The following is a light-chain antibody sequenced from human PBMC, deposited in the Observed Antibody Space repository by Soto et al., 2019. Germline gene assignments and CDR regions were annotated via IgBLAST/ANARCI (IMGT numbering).Light chain of an antibody. J-gene: IGLJ2*01. CDR3: AAWDGSLNVVL. Sequence: QSPRTQPPSSSGTPGQRVTISCSRSSSNIRSNTLNWYQQLPGSAPTLLVYSTNQRPSGVPYRFSGSKSGTSASLAISGFQSEDEADYYCAAWDGSLNVVLLGGGTKVTVL. CDR2: STN. CDR1: SSNIRSNT. V-gene: IGLV1-44*01.